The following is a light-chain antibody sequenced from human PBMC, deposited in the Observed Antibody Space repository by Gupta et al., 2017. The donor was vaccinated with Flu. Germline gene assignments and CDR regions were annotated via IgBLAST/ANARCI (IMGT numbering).Light chain of an antibody. CDR1: SANIGKNS. J-gene: IGLJ6*01. Sequence: QSVLTQPPSVSAAPGQKVTISCSGGSANIGKNSVSWFQQVPGTAPKLLIFDTTKRPSEIPDRFSASKSDASATLGITGLQTGDEADYYCECWDDNLSAVVFGGGTRVTVL. CDR2: DTT. CDR3: ECWDDNLSAVV. V-gene: IGLV1-51*01.